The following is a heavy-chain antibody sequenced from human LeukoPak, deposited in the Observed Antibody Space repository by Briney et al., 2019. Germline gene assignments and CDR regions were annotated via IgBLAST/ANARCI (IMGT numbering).Heavy chain of an antibody. CDR2: ITPTSTTI. D-gene: IGHD3-3*01. J-gene: IGHJ4*02. CDR1: GFSFSTYN. V-gene: IGHV3-48*04. CDR3: ARVVSGVTGGDY. Sequence: QPGGSLRLSCAASGFSFSTYNMIWVRQAPGKGLECISYITPTSTTIHYADSVKGRFAVSRDNANSLLYLQMNSLRVEDTAVYYWARVVSGVTGGDYWGQGTLVSVSS.